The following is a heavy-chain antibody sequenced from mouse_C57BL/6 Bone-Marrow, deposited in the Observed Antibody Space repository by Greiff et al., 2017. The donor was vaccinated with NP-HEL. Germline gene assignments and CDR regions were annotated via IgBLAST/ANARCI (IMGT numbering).Heavy chain of an antibody. J-gene: IGHJ2*01. CDR3: AQKGYGGY. V-gene: IGHV2-2*01. D-gene: IGHD1-1*02. CDR1: GFSLTSYG. CDR2: IWSGGST. Sequence: VMLVESGPGLVQPSQSLSITCTVSGFSLTSYGVHWVRQSPGKGLEWLGVIWSGGSTDYNAAFISRLSISKDNSKSQVFFKMNSLQADDTAIYYCAQKGYGGYWGQGTTLTVSS.